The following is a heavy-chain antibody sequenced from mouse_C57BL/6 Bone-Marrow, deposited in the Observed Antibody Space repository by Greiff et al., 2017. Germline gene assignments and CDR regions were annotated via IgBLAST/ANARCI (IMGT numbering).Heavy chain of an antibody. V-gene: IGHV1-64*01. CDR1: GYTFTSYW. D-gene: IGHD2-5*01. J-gene: IGHJ3*01. Sequence: VQLQQPGAELVKPGASLKLSCKASGYTFTSYWMHWVKQGPGQGLEWIGMIRPNSGSTNSNDKFKSRVTLTVDKSSSTAYMQLSSLTSEDSAVYYSASGGYSTLAYWGQGTLVTVSA. CDR2: IRPNSGST. CDR3: ASGGYSTLAY.